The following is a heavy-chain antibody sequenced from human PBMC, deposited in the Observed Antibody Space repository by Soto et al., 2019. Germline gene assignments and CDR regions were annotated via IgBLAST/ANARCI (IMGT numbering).Heavy chain of an antibody. CDR1: GGSISSGGYY. CDR2: IYYSGST. J-gene: IGHJ4*02. CDR3: ARMTGIAARLDY. Sequence: SETLSLTCTVSGGSISSGGYYWSWIRQHPGKGLEWIGYIYYSGSTYYNPSLKSRVTISVDTSKNQFSLKLSSVTATDAAVYYCARMTGIAARLDYWGQGTLVTVSS. D-gene: IGHD6-6*01. V-gene: IGHV4-31*03.